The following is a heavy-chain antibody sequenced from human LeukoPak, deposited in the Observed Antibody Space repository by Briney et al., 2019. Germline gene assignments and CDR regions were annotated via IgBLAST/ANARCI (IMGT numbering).Heavy chain of an antibody. V-gene: IGHV4-39*01. CDR2: IYYSGST. CDR3: ATTSIQLWLHSFDY. D-gene: IGHD5-18*01. CDR1: GGSISSSSYY. J-gene: IGHJ4*02. Sequence: SETLSLTCTVSGGSISSSSYYWGWIRQPPGKGLEWIGSIYYSGSTYYNPSLKSRVTISVDTSKTQFSLKLSSVTAADTAVYYCATTSIQLWLHSFDYWGQGTLVTVSS.